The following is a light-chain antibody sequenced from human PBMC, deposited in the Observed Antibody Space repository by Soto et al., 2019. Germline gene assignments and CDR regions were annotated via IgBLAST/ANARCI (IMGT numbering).Light chain of an antibody. J-gene: IGKJ1*01. CDR3: QQYVTSSPRT. CDR1: QTGSTS. Sequence: PGDTATLSCKASQTGSTSLSWYQQKPGQAPRLLMYGISRRATGIPDRFSGSGSGTDFTLTITRLEPEDFAVYYCQQYVTSSPRTFGQGTKVDIK. CDR2: GIS. V-gene: IGKV3-20*01.